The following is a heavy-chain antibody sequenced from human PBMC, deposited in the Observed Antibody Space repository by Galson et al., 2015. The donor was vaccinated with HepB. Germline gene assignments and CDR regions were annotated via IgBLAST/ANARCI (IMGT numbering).Heavy chain of an antibody. CDR2: ISAYNGNT. D-gene: IGHD5-18*01. V-gene: IGHV1-18*04. Sequence: SVKVSCKASGYTFTSYGISWVRQAPGQGLEWMGWISAYNGNTNYAQKLQGRVTMTTDTSTSTAYMELRSLRSDDTAVYYCARGESRIQLWSPHDYWGQGTRVTVSS. CDR3: ARGESRIQLWSPHDY. J-gene: IGHJ4*02. CDR1: GYTFTSYG.